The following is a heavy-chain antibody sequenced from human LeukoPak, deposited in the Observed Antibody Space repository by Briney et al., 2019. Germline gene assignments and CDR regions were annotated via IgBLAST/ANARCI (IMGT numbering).Heavy chain of an antibody. J-gene: IGHJ6*03. CDR3: ARRSLRHDFWSGHYYYYMDV. CDR2: IYYSGST. CDR1: GGSISSYY. Sequence: SETLSLTCTVSGGSISSYYWSWIRQPPGKGLEWIGYIYYSGSTNYNPSLKSRVTISVNTSKNQFSLKLSSVTAADTAVYYCARRSLRHDFWSGHYYYYMDVWGKGTTVTVSS. V-gene: IGHV4-59*01. D-gene: IGHD3-3*01.